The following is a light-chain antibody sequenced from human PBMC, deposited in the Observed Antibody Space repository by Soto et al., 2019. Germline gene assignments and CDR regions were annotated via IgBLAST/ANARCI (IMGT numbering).Light chain of an antibody. CDR3: QQYNNWLWT. CDR1: QSVSRN. Sequence: EIVMTQSPATLSVSPGERATLSCRARQSVSRNVAWYQQKPGQAPRLLIHDASTRATGISVRCSGSGSGTEFTLTISSLQSEDFAVYYCQQYNNWLWTFGQGTKVEIK. J-gene: IGKJ1*01. CDR2: DAS. V-gene: IGKV3-15*01.